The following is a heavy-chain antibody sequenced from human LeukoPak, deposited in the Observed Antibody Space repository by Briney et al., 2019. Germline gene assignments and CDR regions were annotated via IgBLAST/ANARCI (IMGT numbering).Heavy chain of an antibody. J-gene: IGHJ4*02. CDR2: ISPTGSTT. Sequence: HPGGSLRLSCTASGFSFSGHWMHWARQLPGKGLVWVSRISPTGSTTSYADSVKGRFTVSRDNAKNTLYLQVNNLRVEDTAVYYCARGPNSNWSGLDFWGQRTLLTVSS. CDR1: GFSFSGHW. V-gene: IGHV3-74*01. D-gene: IGHD6-6*01. CDR3: ARGPNSNWSGLDF.